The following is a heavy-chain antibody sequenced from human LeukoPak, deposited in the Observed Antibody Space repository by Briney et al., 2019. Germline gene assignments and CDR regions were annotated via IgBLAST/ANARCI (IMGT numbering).Heavy chain of an antibody. Sequence: ASVKVSCKASGGTFSSYAISWVRQAPGQGLEWMGGIIPIFGTANYAQKFQGRVTITADKSTSTAYMELSSLRSEDTAVYYCASSSSWYGGIDYWGQGTLVTVSS. V-gene: IGHV1-69*06. CDR1: GGTFSSYA. J-gene: IGHJ4*02. D-gene: IGHD6-13*01. CDR2: IIPIFGTA. CDR3: ASSSSWYGGIDY.